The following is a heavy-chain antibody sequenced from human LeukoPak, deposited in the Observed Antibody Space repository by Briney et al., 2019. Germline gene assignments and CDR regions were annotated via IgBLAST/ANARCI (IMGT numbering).Heavy chain of an antibody. CDR2: VRYDESTK. Sequence: GGSLRLSCAASGFTFSSYGMHWVRQAPGKGLEWVAFVRYDESTKFYADSVKGRFTISRDNSKTTLYLQMNSLRPEDMAVYYCAKDVPAAYFDYWGQGTLVTVSS. V-gene: IGHV3-30*02. CDR1: GFTFSSYG. J-gene: IGHJ4*02. CDR3: AKDVPAAYFDY. D-gene: IGHD2-2*01.